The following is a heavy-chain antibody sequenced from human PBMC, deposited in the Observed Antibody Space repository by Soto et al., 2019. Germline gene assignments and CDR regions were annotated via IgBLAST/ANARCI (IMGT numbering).Heavy chain of an antibody. CDR3: ARVVANWNYPSATYWYFDL. Sequence: SETLSLTCTVSGDSVSGGSYYWSWIRQPPGKGLEWIGYIYYSGSTNYNPSLKSRVTMSVDTSKNQFSLKLSSVTGADTAVYYCARVVANWNYPSATYWYFDLWGRGTLVTVSS. J-gene: IGHJ2*01. D-gene: IGHD1-7*01. CDR1: GDSVSGGSYY. V-gene: IGHV4-61*01. CDR2: IYYSGST.